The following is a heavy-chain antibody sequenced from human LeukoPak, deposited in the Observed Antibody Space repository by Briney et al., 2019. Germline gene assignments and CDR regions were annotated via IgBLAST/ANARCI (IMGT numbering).Heavy chain of an antibody. Sequence: TETLSLTCTVSGVSIGSHYWSWIRQSPGKGLEWIGCVYNSGTTVYNPSLTGRVTISVDTSKNQYSLNLRSVTAADVAVYYCARDAYWGQGILVTVSS. J-gene: IGHJ4*02. CDR3: ARDAY. V-gene: IGHV4-59*11. CDR1: GVSIGSHY. CDR2: VYNSGTT.